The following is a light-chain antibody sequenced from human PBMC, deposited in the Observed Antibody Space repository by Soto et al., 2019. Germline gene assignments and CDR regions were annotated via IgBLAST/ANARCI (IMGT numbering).Light chain of an antibody. Sequence: DIQMTQSPSTLSASVGDRVTITCRASQSVSTWLAWYQQKPWKAPKLLIYKASSLESGVPSRFSGSGSGTEFTLTISGLQPDDFAIYYCQQFSSSPYTFDQGTNLEIK. V-gene: IGKV1-5*03. CDR2: KAS. CDR1: QSVSTW. CDR3: QQFSSSPYT. J-gene: IGKJ2*01.